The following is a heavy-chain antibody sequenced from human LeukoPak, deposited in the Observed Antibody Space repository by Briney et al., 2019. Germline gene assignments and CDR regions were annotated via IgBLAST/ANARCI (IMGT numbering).Heavy chain of an antibody. CDR3: ARDLGVAGTAFDY. D-gene: IGHD6-19*01. J-gene: IGHJ4*02. CDR1: GFTFSSYA. Sequence: GGSLRLSCAASGFTFSSYAMSWVRQAPGKGLEWVSLITSSSSYIFYAASVKGRFTISRDNAKNSLYLQMNSLRAEDTAVYYCARDLGVAGTAFDYWGQGTLATASS. V-gene: IGHV3-21*01. CDR2: ITSSSSYI.